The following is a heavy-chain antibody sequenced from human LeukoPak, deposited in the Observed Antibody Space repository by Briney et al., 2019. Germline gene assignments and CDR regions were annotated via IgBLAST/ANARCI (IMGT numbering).Heavy chain of an antibody. CDR2: IIPILGIA. J-gene: IGHJ6*02. CDR1: GGTFSSYA. Sequence: ASVKVSCKASGGTFSSYAISWVRQAPGQGLEWMGRIIPILGIANYAQKFQGRVTITADKSTSTAHMELSSLRSEDTAVYYCARGSGSGNDYYYGMDVWGQGTTVTVSS. D-gene: IGHD3-10*01. V-gene: IGHV1-69*04. CDR3: ARGSGSGNDYYYGMDV.